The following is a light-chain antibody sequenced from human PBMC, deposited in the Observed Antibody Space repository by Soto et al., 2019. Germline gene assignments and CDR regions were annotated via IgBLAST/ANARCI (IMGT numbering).Light chain of an antibody. CDR2: DVS. V-gene: IGLV2-11*01. CDR1: SSDVGTYNY. Sequence: QAVLTQPRSVSGSPGQSVTISCSGTSSDVGTYNYVSWFQQHPGKVPKLLIYDVSKRPSGVPDRFSGSKSGNTASLTISGLRAEDEADYYCCPYAGSFTFVFGTGTKVTVL. J-gene: IGLJ1*01. CDR3: CPYAGSFTFV.